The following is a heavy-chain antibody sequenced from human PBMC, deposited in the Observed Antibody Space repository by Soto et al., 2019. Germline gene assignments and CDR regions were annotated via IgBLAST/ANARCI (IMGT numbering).Heavy chain of an antibody. V-gene: IGHV4-61*01. CDR2: IYYSGST. D-gene: IGHD5-18*01. J-gene: IGHJ4*02. Sequence: SETLSLTCTVSGGSVSSGSYYWSWIRQPPGKGLEWIGYIYYSGSTNYNPSLKSRVTISVDTSKNQFSLKLSSVTAADTAVYYCASGVAWIQLWTVDYWGQGTLVTVS. CDR1: GGSVSSGSYY. CDR3: ASGVAWIQLWTVDY.